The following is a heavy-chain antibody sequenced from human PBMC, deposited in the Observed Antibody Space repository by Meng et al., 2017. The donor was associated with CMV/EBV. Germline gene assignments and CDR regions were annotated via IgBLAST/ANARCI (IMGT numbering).Heavy chain of an antibody. J-gene: IGHJ6*02. Sequence: ASVKVSCKVSGYTLTELSMHWVRQAPGKGLEWMGGFDPEDGETIYAQKFQGRVTMTEDTSTDTAYTELSSLRSEDTAVYYCATVSVGLRFLEWLFAYGMDVWGQGTTVTVSS. V-gene: IGHV1-24*01. D-gene: IGHD3-3*01. CDR3: ATVSVGLRFLEWLFAYGMDV. CDR2: FDPEDGET. CDR1: GYTLTELS.